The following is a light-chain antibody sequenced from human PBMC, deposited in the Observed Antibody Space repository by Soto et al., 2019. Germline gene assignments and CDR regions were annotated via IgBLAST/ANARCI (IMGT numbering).Light chain of an antibody. CDR3: ATWADGLNSYV. CDR1: SSNIGSNT. CDR2: SNN. J-gene: IGLJ1*01. Sequence: QAVVTQSPSASGTPGQRVTISCSGSSSNIGSNTVSWYQQLPQRAPKLLIFSNNQRPSGVPDRFSGSKSGTSASLAISGLQSEDEADYYCATWADGLNSYVFGTGTKLTVL. V-gene: IGLV1-44*01.